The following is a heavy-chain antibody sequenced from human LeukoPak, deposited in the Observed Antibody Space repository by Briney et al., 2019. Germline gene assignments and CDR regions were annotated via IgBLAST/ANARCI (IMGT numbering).Heavy chain of an antibody. CDR3: ARPLDYYDSSGFDY. CDR1: GSTFSSYA. D-gene: IGHD3-22*01. CDR2: ISGSGGST. J-gene: IGHJ4*02. V-gene: IGHV3-23*01. Sequence: PGGSLRLSCAASGSTFSSYAMSWVRQAPGKGLEWVSAISGSGGSTYYADSVKGRFTISKDNSKNSLYLQMNSLRAEDTAVYYCARPLDYYDSSGFDYWGQGTLVTVSS.